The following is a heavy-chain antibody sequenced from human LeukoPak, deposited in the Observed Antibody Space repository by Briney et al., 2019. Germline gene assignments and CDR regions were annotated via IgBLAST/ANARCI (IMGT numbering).Heavy chain of an antibody. CDR2: ISSSSSYI. J-gene: IGHJ3*02. D-gene: IGHD3-3*01. CDR1: GFTFSSCS. CDR3: ARLYYDFWSGYPPPSAFDI. V-gene: IGHV3-21*01. Sequence: GGSLRLSCAASGFTFSSCSMNWVRQAPGKGLEWVSSISSSSSYIYYADSVKGRFTISRDNAKNSLYLQMNSLRAEDTAVYYCARLYYDFWSGYPPPSAFDIWGQGTMVTVSS.